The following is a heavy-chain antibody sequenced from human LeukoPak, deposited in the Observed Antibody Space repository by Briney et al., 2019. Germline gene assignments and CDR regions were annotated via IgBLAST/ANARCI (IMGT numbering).Heavy chain of an antibody. CDR1: GGSFSGYY. J-gene: IGHJ4*02. CDR3: AREGGSYRPLDY. D-gene: IGHD3-16*02. V-gene: IGHV4-34*01. Sequence: SETLSLTCAVYGGSFSGYYWTWIRQPPGKGLEWIGEIHHSGGTNYNPSLTSRVTISVDTSKNQFSLKVSSVTAADTAVYYCAREGGSYRPLDYSGQGTLVTVSS. CDR2: IHHSGGT.